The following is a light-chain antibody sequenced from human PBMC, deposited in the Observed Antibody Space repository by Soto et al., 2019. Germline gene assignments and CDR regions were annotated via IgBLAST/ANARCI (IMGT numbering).Light chain of an antibody. CDR2: GAS. CDR3: QQYGSSPPIT. Sequence: EIQIKQSPGHQPLCPGDKATLSCRASQRVRSSYLAWYQQKPGQAPRLLIYGASTRATGIPDRFSGSGSGTDYTLTISSLEAEDFAVYYCQQYGSSPPITFGQGTRLE. J-gene: IGKJ5*01. CDR1: QRVRSSY. V-gene: IGKV3-20*01.